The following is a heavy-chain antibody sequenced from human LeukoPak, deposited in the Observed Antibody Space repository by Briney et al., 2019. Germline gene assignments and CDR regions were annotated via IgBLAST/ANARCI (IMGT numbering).Heavy chain of an antibody. V-gene: IGHV4-59*01. CDR2: IYYSGST. Sequence: SETLSLTCTVSGGSISNYYWSWIRQPPGKGLEWIGYIYYSGSTNYNPSLKSRVTISVDTSKKQFSLKLSSVTAADTAVYYCARSPMYYYDSSGYYVFGGQGTLVTVSS. CDR1: GGSISNYY. D-gene: IGHD3-22*01. CDR3: ARSPMYYYDSSGYYVF. J-gene: IGHJ4*02.